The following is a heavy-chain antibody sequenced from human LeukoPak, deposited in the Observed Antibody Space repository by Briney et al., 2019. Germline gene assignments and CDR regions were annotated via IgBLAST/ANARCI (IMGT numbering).Heavy chain of an antibody. Sequence: GGSLRLSCAASGFTFSNAWMSWVRQAPGKGLEWVGRVKSKTDGGTTDYAAPVKGRFTISRDDSKNTLYLQMNSLKTEDTAVYYCTKYYYDSSGYLYYFDSWGQGTLVTVSS. CDR1: GFTFSNAW. CDR3: TKYYYDSSGYLYYFDS. V-gene: IGHV3-15*01. CDR2: VKSKTDGGTT. J-gene: IGHJ4*02. D-gene: IGHD3-22*01.